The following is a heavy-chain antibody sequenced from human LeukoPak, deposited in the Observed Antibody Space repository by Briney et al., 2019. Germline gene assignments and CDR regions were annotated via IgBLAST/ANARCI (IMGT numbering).Heavy chain of an antibody. J-gene: IGHJ4*02. CDR3: ARGYPGGIVVVPAATSFDY. Sequence: SETLSLTCAVYGGSFSGYYWGWIRQPPGKGLEWIGTIYYSGSTYYNPSLKSRVTISVDTSKNQFSLKLSSVTAADTAVYYCARGYPGGIVVVPAATSFDYWGQGTLVTVSS. D-gene: IGHD2-2*01. CDR2: IYYSGST. CDR1: GGSFSGYY. V-gene: IGHV4-34*01.